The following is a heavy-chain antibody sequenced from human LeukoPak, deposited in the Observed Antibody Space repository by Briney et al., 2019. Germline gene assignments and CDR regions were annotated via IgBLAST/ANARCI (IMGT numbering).Heavy chain of an antibody. Sequence: PGGSLRLSCAASGFTSGFTFDDYGMNWVRQVPGKGLEWVSGISRDGGRTGYADSVQGRFNISRDNSRNSLHLQMNSLRVEDTAFYYCVKDSNYDFWSGYYKGFDNWGQGTLVTVSS. CDR1: GFTFDDYG. CDR3: VKDSNYDFWSGYYKGFDN. D-gene: IGHD3-3*01. J-gene: IGHJ4*02. V-gene: IGHV3-20*04. CDR2: ISRDGGRT.